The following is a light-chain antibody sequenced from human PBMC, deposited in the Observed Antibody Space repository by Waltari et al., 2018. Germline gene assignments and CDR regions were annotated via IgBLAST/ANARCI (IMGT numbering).Light chain of an antibody. J-gene: IGLJ2*01. V-gene: IGLV2-23*02. CDR2: GVN. Sequence: QSTLTQPASVSGSLGQSITITCIGPSGDVGNYNLVAGYQQHPGKAPKFMIYGVNKPPLGFSNRFSGSKSGNTASLTISGLQGYDGAIYFCSSYAAYNTVIFGGGTKVTVL. CDR3: SSYAAYNTVI. CDR1: SGDVGNYNL.